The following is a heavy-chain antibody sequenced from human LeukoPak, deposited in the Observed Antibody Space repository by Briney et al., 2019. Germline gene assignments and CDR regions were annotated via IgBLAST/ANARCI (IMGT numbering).Heavy chain of an antibody. CDR3: ARGRHYYGSGRQPNWFDP. Sequence: HSGGSLRLSCAASGFTFSSYGMHWVRQAPGKGLEWVAVIWYDGSNKYYADSVKGRFTISRDNSKNTLYLQMNSLRAEDTAVYYCARGRHYYGSGRQPNWFDPWGQGTLVTVSS. CDR2: IWYDGSNK. J-gene: IGHJ5*02. D-gene: IGHD3-10*01. V-gene: IGHV3-33*01. CDR1: GFTFSSYG.